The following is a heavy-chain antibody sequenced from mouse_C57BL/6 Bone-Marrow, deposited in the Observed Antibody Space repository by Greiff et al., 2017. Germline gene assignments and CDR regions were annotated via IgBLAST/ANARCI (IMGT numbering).Heavy chain of an antibody. J-gene: IGHJ2*01. D-gene: IGHD1-1*01. Sequence: EVQLVESGGDLVKPGGSLKLSCAASGFTFSSYGMSWVRQTPDKRLEWVATISSGGSYTYYPDSVKGRFTISRDNAKNTLYLQMSSLKSEDTAMYYCARHFSTTVDYWGQGTTLTVSS. CDR2: ISSGGSYT. V-gene: IGHV5-6*01. CDR3: ARHFSTTVDY. CDR1: GFTFSSYG.